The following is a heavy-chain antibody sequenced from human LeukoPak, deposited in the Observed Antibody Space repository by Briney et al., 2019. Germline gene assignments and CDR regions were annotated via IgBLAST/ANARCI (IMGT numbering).Heavy chain of an antibody. D-gene: IGHD1-26*01. CDR1: GFTFSSYA. CDR3: ARDVLEEVVGALGY. V-gene: IGHV3-30*04. J-gene: IGHJ4*02. Sequence: GGSLRLSCAASGFTFSSYAMHWVRQAPGKGLEWVAVISYDGSNKYYADSVKGRFTISRDNSKNTLYLQMNSLRAEDTAVYYCARDVLEEVVGALGYWGQGTLVTVSS. CDR2: ISYDGSNK.